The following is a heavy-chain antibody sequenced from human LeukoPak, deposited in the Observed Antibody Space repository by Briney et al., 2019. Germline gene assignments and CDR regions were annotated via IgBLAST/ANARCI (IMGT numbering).Heavy chain of an antibody. CDR2: INPSGGST. Sequence: PGASVKVTCKASGYTFTGYYMHWVRQAPGQGLEWMGIINPSGGSTSYAQKVQGRVTMTRDTSTSTVYMELSSLRSEDTAAYYCAVFVPAAIVDYWGQGTLVTVSS. CDR3: AVFVPAAIVDY. J-gene: IGHJ4*02. D-gene: IGHD2-2*02. CDR1: GYTFTGYY. V-gene: IGHV1-46*01.